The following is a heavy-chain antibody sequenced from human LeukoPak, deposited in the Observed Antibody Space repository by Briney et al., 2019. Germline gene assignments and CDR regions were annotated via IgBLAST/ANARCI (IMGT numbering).Heavy chain of an antibody. D-gene: IGHD5-12*01. CDR2: INSDGSST. CDR1: GFTFSSYW. J-gene: IGHJ4*02. V-gene: IGHV3-74*01. CDR3: AKSVVATRYLVDY. Sequence: GGSLRLSCAASGFTFSSYWMHWVRQAPGKGLVWVSRINSDGSSTSYADSVKGRFTISRDNSKNTLYLQMNSLRAEDTAVYYCAKSVVATRYLVDYWGQGTLVTVSS.